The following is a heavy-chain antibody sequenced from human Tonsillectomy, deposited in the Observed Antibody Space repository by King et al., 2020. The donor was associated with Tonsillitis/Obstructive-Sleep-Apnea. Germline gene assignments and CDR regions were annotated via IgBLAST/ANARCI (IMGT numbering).Heavy chain of an antibody. J-gene: IGHJ4*02. CDR1: GFTFSDYY. Sequence: VQLVESGGGLVQPGGSLSLSCPASGFTFSDYYMNWIRQAPAQGLEWVSYIISSGTSIYYADPVKGRFTLSRDYAKNSLYLQMNSLRAEDTAVYYCASSARAGTVDYWGQGTLVTVSS. CDR2: IISSGTSI. V-gene: IGHV3-11*01. D-gene: IGHD6-19*01. CDR3: ASSARAGTVDY.